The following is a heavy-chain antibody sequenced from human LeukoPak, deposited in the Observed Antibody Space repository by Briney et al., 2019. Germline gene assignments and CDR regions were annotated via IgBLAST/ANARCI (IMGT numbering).Heavy chain of an antibody. CDR2: IYHSGGT. CDR3: ADGSGSYDH. Sequence: SETLSLTCVVSDYSISTYYYWGWIRQPPGEGLEWIGSIYHSGGTFYNPSLKSRVTISIDTSKNQFSLKLSSVTAADTAVYYCADGSGSYDHWGQGTLVTVSS. D-gene: IGHD1-26*01. CDR1: DYSISTYYY. J-gene: IGHJ5*02. V-gene: IGHV4-38-2*01.